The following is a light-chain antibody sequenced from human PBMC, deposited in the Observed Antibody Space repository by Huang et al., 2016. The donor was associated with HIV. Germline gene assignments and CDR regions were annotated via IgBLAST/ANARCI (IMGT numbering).Light chain of an antibody. CDR2: GAS. Sequence: EIVMTQSPATLSVSPWARATLSCRASQSVTGNLAWYQHKPGQPPRLLINGASTRAAGAAARFNASGSGTEFTLTINSLQSEDFAVYYCQQYNKWPRTFGPGTKVDVK. V-gene: IGKV3-15*01. J-gene: IGKJ3*01. CDR3: QQYNKWPRT. CDR1: QSVTGN.